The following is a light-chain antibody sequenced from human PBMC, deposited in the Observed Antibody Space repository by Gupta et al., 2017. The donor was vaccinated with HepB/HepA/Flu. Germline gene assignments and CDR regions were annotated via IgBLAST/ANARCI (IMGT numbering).Light chain of an antibody. CDR3: QQGNSTPRT. CDR2: AAS. V-gene: IGKV1-39*01. J-gene: IGKJ1*01. CDR1: QSISSY. Sequence: DIQMTQSPSSLSASVGDRVTITCRASQSISSYLNWYQQKPGKAPKLLIYAASSLQSGVPSRFSGSGSGTDFTLTISSLQPEDFATYYCQQGNSTPRTFGQGTXVEIK.